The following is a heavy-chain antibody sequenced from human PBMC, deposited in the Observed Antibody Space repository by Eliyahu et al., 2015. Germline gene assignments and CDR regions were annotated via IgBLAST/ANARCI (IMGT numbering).Heavy chain of an antibody. CDR2: ITPYNGNT. Sequence: QVQLVQSGPEVRKPGASVKVSCKTSGXTFTTYVSAGCDKPPGQGLXWMGWITPYNGNTDYAQKLQGRVTMTTDTSTSTAYMELRSLRSDDTAVYYCAREVAVAGSWFDPWGQGTLVTVSS. J-gene: IGHJ5*02. CDR3: AREVAVAGSWFDP. D-gene: IGHD6-19*01. CDR1: GXTFTTYV. V-gene: IGHV1-18*01.